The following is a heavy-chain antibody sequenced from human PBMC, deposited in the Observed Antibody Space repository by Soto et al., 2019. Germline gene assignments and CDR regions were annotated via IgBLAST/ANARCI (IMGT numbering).Heavy chain of an antibody. D-gene: IGHD1-20*01. CDR2: IYPGDSDT. CDR1: GYTFSSHY. CDR3: ARHYNWTDGVWFDP. Sequence: PGESLKISCQGSGYTFSSHYVAWVRQMPGKGLEWMGIIYPGDSDTKYSPSFQGQVTISADKSISTAYLQWSSLKASDTAMYYCARHYNWTDGVWFDPWGQGPLVTVSS. J-gene: IGHJ5*02. V-gene: IGHV5-51*01.